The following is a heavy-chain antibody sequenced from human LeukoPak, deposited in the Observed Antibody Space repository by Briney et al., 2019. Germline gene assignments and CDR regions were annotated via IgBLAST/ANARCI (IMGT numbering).Heavy chain of an antibody. CDR2: IYSGGST. CDR3: ARASGFDWLLPGPPDY. CDR1: GFTVSSNY. V-gene: IGHV3-53*01. J-gene: IGHJ4*02. D-gene: IGHD3-9*01. Sequence: GGSLRLSCAASGFTVSSNYMSWVRQAPGKGLEWVSVIYSGGSTYYADSVKGRFTISRDNSKNTLYLQMNSLRAEDTAVYYCARASGFDWLLPGPPDYWGQGTLVTVSS.